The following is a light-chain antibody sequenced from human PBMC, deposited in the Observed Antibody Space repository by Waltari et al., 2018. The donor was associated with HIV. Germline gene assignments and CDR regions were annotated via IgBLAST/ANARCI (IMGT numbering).Light chain of an antibody. V-gene: IGKV1-5*03. CDR2: QAS. CDR3: QQYETYYT. J-gene: IGKJ2*01. Sequence: DIRMTQTPSTLSAAVRDTVTITCRASQNIGTSLAWYQQKSGKAPALLIYQASTLQNGVSSRFSGSGSGTEFTLTITNLQRDDFATYFCQQYETYYTFGQGSRLEMK. CDR1: QNIGTS.